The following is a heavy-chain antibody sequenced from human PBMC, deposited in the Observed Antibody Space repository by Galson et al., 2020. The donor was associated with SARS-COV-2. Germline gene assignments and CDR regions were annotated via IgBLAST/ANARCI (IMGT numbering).Heavy chain of an antibody. Sequence: NSGGSLRLSCAASGFTFSSYSMNWVRQAPGKGLEWVSSISSSSSYIYYADSVKGRFTISRDNAKNSLYLQMNSLRAEDTAVYYCARALYYYDSSGYYYWGQGTLVTVSS. CDR1: GFTFSSYS. CDR3: ARALYYYDSSGYYY. D-gene: IGHD3-22*01. CDR2: ISSSSSYI. V-gene: IGHV3-21*01. J-gene: IGHJ4*02.